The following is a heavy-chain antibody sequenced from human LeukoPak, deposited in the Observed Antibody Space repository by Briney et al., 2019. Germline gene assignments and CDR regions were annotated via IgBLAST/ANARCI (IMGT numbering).Heavy chain of an antibody. CDR1: GYRFTNYW. J-gene: IGHJ4*02. Sequence: GESLKISCKAVGYRFTNYWIGWVRQMPGKGLEWMGVIYPGDPDPRYSPSFEGQVTISVDRSISTAHLQWSSLRAWDTATYFCARGFSYGYPSFFDSWGQGTLVTVSS. D-gene: IGHD5-18*01. CDR3: ARGFSYGYPSFFDS. V-gene: IGHV5-51*01. CDR2: IYPGDPDP.